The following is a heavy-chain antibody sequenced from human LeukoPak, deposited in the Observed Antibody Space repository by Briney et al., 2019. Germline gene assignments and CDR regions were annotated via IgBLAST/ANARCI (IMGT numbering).Heavy chain of an antibody. CDR1: GFTFSSYS. Sequence: GSLRLSCAASGFTFSSYSVNWVRQAPGKGLEWVSYISSSSSTIYYADSVKGRFTISRDNAKNSLYLQMNSLRAEDTAVYYCARGKLVVPAAMRDYWGQGTLVTVSS. CDR2: ISSSSSTI. J-gene: IGHJ4*02. D-gene: IGHD2-2*01. CDR3: ARGKLVVPAAMRDY. V-gene: IGHV3-48*01.